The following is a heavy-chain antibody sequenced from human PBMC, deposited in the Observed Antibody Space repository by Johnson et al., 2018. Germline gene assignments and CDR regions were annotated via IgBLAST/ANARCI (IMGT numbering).Heavy chain of an antibody. D-gene: IGHD6-19*01. Sequence: QVQLVESGGGVVQPGRSLRLSCAASGFTFSSYGMHWVRQAPGKGLEWVAVISYDGSNKYYADSVKGRFTISRDNSKNTLYLQMNSLTPEDTAVYYCAKDFVAGLDYFYYGMDVWGQGTTVTVSS. CDR1: GFTFSSYG. CDR2: ISYDGSNK. J-gene: IGHJ6*02. V-gene: IGHV3-30*18. CDR3: AKDFVAGLDYFYYGMDV.